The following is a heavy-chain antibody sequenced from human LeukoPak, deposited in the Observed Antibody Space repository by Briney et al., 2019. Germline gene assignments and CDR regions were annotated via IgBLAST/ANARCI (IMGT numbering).Heavy chain of an antibody. CDR1: GFTFSNAW. CDR3: TTFRGYSSSWYLFDY. V-gene: IGHV3-15*01. Sequence: GGSLRLSCAASGFTFSNAWMSWVRQAPGKGPEWVGRIKSKTDGGTTDYAAPVKGRFTISRDDSKNTLYLQMNSLKTEDTAVYYCTTFRGYSSSWYLFDYWGQGTLVTVSS. CDR2: IKSKTDGGTT. D-gene: IGHD6-13*01. J-gene: IGHJ4*02.